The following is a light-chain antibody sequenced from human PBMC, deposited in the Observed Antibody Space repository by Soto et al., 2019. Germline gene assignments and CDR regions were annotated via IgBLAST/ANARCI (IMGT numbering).Light chain of an antibody. CDR2: DAS. CDR3: QQYNSYSWT. V-gene: IGKV1-5*01. Sequence: DIQMTQSPSPLSASVGDRVTITCRARQSISSWLAWYQQKPGKAPKLLIYDASSLESGVPSRFGGSGSGTEFTLTISSLQPDDFATYYCQQYNSYSWTFGQGTKVDIK. CDR1: QSISSW. J-gene: IGKJ1*01.